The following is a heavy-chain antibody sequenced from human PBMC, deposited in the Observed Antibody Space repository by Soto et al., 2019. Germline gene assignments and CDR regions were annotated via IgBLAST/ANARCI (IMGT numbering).Heavy chain of an antibody. Sequence: VQLLESGGGLVQPGGSLRLSCAASGFTFSKNAMSWVRQAPGKGLEWIGYIYYSGSTLYNPSLKSRLRISLDTSTNQFSLNLNSVTAADTAVYYCAVASNSGSLGHYFDYWGQGLLVTVSS. J-gene: IGHJ4*02. D-gene: IGHD3-10*01. V-gene: IGHV4-30-4*08. CDR2: IYYSGST. CDR3: AVASNSGSLGHYFDY. CDR1: GFTFSKNA.